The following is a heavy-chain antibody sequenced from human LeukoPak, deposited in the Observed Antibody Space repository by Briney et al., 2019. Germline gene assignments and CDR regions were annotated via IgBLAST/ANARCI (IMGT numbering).Heavy chain of an antibody. CDR2: IIPIFGTA. J-gene: IGHJ5*02. Sequence: ASVKVSCKVSGYTLTELSMHWVRQAPGQGLEWMGGIIPIFGTANYAQKFQGRVTITADESTSTAYMELSSLRSEDTAVYYCARDIGPVLPSDPWGQGTLVTVSS. V-gene: IGHV1-69*13. CDR3: ARDIGPVLPSDP. CDR1: GYTLTELS. D-gene: IGHD3-10*01.